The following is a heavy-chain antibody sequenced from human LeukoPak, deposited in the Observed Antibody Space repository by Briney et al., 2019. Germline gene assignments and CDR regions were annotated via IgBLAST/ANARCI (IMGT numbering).Heavy chain of an antibody. V-gene: IGHV4-30-2*01. CDR2: IYHSGST. Sequence: PSQTLSLTCTVSGGSISSGGYYWSWIRQPPGKGLEWIGYIYHSGSTYYNPSLKSRVTISVDRSKNQFSLKLSSVTAADTAVYYCARSPPYYDSRAFQHWGQGTLVTVSS. CDR3: ARSPPYYDSRAFQH. D-gene: IGHD3-22*01. J-gene: IGHJ1*01. CDR1: GGSISSGGYY.